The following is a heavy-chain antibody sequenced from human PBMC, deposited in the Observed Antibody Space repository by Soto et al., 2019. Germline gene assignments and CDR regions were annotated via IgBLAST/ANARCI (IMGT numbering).Heavy chain of an antibody. CDR2: IYYSGST. Sequence: SETLSLTCTVSGDSVTSGNYYWSWIRQPPGKGLEWIGHIYYSGSTNYSSSLNNRGITSSDASNNHFSLMGTSVTAADTTVYYCGMIPVDTYMICWFDHWGQGTLVTVSS. CDR3: GMIPVDTYMICWFDH. J-gene: IGHJ5*01. V-gene: IGHV4-61*01. D-gene: IGHD3-16*01. CDR1: GDSVTSGNYY.